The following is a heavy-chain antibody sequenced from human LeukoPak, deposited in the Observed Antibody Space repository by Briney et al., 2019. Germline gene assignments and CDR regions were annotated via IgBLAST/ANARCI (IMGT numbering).Heavy chain of an antibody. V-gene: IGHV4-39*01. CDR2: IYYSGST. D-gene: IGHD3-9*01. J-gene: IGHJ4*02. CDR3: ARLSKGRYFDYIFDY. Sequence: SETLSLTCAVSGASVSDSSYYWGWIRQPPGKGLEWVGNIYYSGSTYYNPSLDSRVTMSVDTSKNQFSLKMSSVTAADTAVYYCARLSKGRYFDYIFDYWGQGTLVTMSS. CDR1: GASVSDSSYY.